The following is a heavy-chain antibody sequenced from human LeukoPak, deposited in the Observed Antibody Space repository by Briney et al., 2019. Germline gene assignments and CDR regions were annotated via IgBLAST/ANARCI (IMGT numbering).Heavy chain of an antibody. V-gene: IGHV4-38-2*02. CDR2: IYHSGST. Sequence: SETLSLTCTVSGYSISSGYYWGWIRQPPGKGLEWIGSIYHSGSTYYNPSLKSRVTISVDTSKNQFSLKLSSVTAADTAVYYCARFNSGSYQHYFDYWGQGTLVTVSS. J-gene: IGHJ4*02. D-gene: IGHD1-26*01. CDR3: ARFNSGSYQHYFDY. CDR1: GYSISSGYY.